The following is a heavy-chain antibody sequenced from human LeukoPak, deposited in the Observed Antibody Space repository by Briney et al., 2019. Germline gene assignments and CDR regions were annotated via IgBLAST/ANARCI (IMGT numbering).Heavy chain of an antibody. CDR2: MNTNSGNT. J-gene: IGHJ4*02. D-gene: IGHD3-3*01. Sequence: ASVKVSFKASGYTFTSYDINWVRQPTAQGLEWVGRMNTNSGNTGYAHTFQGRVTMTRNTSIGTAYMELSRLRSEDTAVYYCARVPSFYYDFWSGYVGGFDYWGQGALVTVSS. V-gene: IGHV1-8*01. CDR3: ARVPSFYYDFWSGYVGGFDY. CDR1: GYTFTSYD.